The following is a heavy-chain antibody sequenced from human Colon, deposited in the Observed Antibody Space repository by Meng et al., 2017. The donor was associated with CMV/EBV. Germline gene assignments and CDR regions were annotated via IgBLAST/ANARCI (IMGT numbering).Heavy chain of an antibody. D-gene: IGHD4-23*01. CDR1: GDTSTTYA. Sequence: QVQLVQSGSELKKPGASVKVSCKSSGDTSTTYAMNWVRQAPGQGLEWMGGITPILQIANYAQKFQGRVTITADTSTSTTYMELSSLRSEDTAIYYCARGVGGNLPYFDYWGQGTLVTVSS. CDR2: ITPILQIA. V-gene: IGHV1-69*10. J-gene: IGHJ4*02. CDR3: ARGVGGNLPYFDY.